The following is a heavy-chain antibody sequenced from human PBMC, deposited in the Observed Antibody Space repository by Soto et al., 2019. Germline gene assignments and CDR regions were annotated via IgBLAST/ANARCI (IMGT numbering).Heavy chain of an antibody. V-gene: IGHV3-23*01. CDR3: AKEGGVKEYYDRRSFSDY. Sequence: GGSLRLSCAASGFTFSFYAMSWVRQAPGKGLEWVSGISGSGGSTYYADSVKGRFTISRDNSKNTLYLQMNSLRAEDTAVYYCAKEGGVKEYYDRRSFSDYWGQGTLVTVSS. CDR2: ISGSGGST. D-gene: IGHD3-22*01. J-gene: IGHJ4*02. CDR1: GFTFSFYA.